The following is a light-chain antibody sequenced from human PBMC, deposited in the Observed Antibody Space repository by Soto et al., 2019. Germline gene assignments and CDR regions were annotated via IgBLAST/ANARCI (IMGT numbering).Light chain of an antibody. CDR3: QQYNGYWT. CDR1: QSISDS. Sequence: DIQMTQSPSTLSASVGDRVTITCRASQSISDSLAWYQQKPGKAPKLLIYEASNLKSGVPSRFSGSRSGTEYTLTNSSLQPDDFAIYYCQQYNGYWTFGQGTKVEIK. V-gene: IGKV1-5*03. CDR2: EAS. J-gene: IGKJ1*01.